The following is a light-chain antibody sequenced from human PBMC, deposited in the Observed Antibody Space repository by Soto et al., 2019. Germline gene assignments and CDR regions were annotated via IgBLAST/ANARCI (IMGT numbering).Light chain of an antibody. J-gene: IGLJ2*01. CDR1: SSNIGGNP. Sequence: QSVLTQPSSASGTPGQRVSISCSGGSSNIGGNPAHWYQQFPGMAPKLLIYNNIERPSGVTDRFFGSKSGTSASLAISGLQSEDEAIYYGAAWDDSLSGPVFGAGTKLPV. CDR3: AAWDDSLSGPV. CDR2: NNI. V-gene: IGLV1-44*01.